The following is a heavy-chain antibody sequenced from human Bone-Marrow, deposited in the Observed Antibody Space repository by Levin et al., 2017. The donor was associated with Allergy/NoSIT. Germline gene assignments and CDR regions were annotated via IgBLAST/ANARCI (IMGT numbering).Heavy chain of an antibody. V-gene: IGHV1-2*02. CDR3: ARAYCGSTNCPVGGY. CDR2: INPNSATT. D-gene: IGHD2-2*01. CDR1: GYSFTDYY. Sequence: GGSLRLSCKASGYSFTDYYIHWVRQAPGQGLEWMGWINPNSATTNYAQRFQGRVTVTRDTSINTAYMELSRLTSDDTAIYFCARAYCGSTNCPVGGYWGQGTLVTVSS. J-gene: IGHJ4*02.